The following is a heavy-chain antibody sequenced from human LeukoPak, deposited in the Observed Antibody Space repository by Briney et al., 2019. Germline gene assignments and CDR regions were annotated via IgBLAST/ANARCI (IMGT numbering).Heavy chain of an antibody. CDR3: ARDRSINWFDP. CDR2: ISSSSSYI. D-gene: IGHD2-2*01. Sequence: VKPGGSLRLSCEASGFTFSSYSMNWVGQAPGKGLEWVSSISSSSSYIYYADSVKGRFTISRDNAKNSLYLQMNSLRAEDTAVYYCARDRSINWFDPWGQGTLVTVSS. J-gene: IGHJ5*02. V-gene: IGHV3-21*01. CDR1: GFTFSSYS.